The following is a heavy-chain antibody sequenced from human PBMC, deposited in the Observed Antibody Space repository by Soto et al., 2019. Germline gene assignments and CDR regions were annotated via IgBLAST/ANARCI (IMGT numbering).Heavy chain of an antibody. J-gene: IGHJ6*02. CDR2: IYPGDSDT. V-gene: IGHV5-51*01. CDR1: VYGFTSDW. CDR3: ARHAPWGSGGKLNYYYYGMDV. Sequence: GESLKISCKGSVYGFTSDWNCSFRQMPVRGLECSAIIYPGDSDTRYSPSFQGQVTISADKSISTAYLQWSSLKASDTAMYCCARHAPWGSGGKLNYYYYGMDVWGQGTTVTVSS. D-gene: IGHD3-10*01.